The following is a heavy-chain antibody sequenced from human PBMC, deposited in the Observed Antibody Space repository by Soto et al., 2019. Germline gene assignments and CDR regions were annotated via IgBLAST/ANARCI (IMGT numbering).Heavy chain of an antibody. V-gene: IGHV6-1*01. CDR2: TYYRSRWYN. D-gene: IGHD2-15*01. Sequence: PSQTLSLTCAISGDSVSSNSAAWNWIRQSPSRGLEWLGRTYYRSRWYNDSAVSVKSRITINPDTSKNQFSLQLNSVTPEDTAVYFCARVIWGYCTGGRCYANWFDPWGQGTLVTVSA. CDR3: ARVIWGYCTGGRCYANWFDP. CDR1: GDSVSSNSAA. J-gene: IGHJ5*02.